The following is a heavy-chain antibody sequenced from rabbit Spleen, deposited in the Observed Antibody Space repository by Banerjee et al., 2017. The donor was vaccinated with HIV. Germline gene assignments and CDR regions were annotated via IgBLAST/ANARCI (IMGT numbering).Heavy chain of an antibody. D-gene: IGHD4-1*01. V-gene: IGHV1S40*01. CDR1: GFSFSSNVY. CDR2: IYISSGNT. J-gene: IGHJ6*01. CDR3: ARSGYVGWGGDGDLTGNKL. Sequence: QSLEESGGDLVKPGASLTLTCTASGFSFSSNVYMYWVRQAPGKGLEWIACIYISSGNTYYASWAKGRFTISKTSSTTVTLQMTSLTAADTATYFCARSGYVGWGGDGDLTGNKLWGPGTLVTVS.